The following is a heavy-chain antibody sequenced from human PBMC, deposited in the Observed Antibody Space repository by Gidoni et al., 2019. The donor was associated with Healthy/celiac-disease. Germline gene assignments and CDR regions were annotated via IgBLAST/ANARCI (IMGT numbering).Heavy chain of an antibody. Sequence: QVQLQESGPGLVKPSETLSLTCTVSGGSISSYYWSWIRHPAGKGLEWIGRIYTSGSTNYNPSLKSRVTMSVDTSKNQFSLKLSSVTAADTAVYYCARDRLLVAASVNWFDPWGQGTLVTVSS. J-gene: IGHJ5*02. V-gene: IGHV4-4*07. CDR3: ARDRLLVAASVNWFDP. CDR1: GGSISSYY. CDR2: IYTSGST. D-gene: IGHD2-15*01.